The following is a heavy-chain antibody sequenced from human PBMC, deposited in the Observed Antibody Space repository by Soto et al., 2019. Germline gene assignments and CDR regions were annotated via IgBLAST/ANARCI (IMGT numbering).Heavy chain of an antibody. V-gene: IGHV4-59*01. Sequence: PSETLSLTCTVSGGSISSYCWSWIRQPPGKGLECIGYINYSGSTNYNPSLKSRVTMTRDTSMNTADMDLSRVTSDDTAVYYCARDQSNSSTWPFDYWGQGTLVTVSS. CDR3: ARDQSNSSTWPFDY. CDR2: INYSGST. D-gene: IGHD6-13*01. J-gene: IGHJ4*02. CDR1: GGSISSYC.